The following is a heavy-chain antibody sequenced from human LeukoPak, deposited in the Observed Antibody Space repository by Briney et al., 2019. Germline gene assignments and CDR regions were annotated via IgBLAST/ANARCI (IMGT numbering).Heavy chain of an antibody. CDR2: VSAYNGNT. CDR3: ARDADSSSRYRGAFDY. Sequence: ASVNVACKASGYTFTSYGISWVRQAPGQGREWIGWVSAYNGNTQYAQKLQGRVTMTTDTSTSTVYMELSSLRSEDTAAYYCARDADSSSRYRGAFDYWGQGTLVTVSS. V-gene: IGHV1-18*01. J-gene: IGHJ4*02. D-gene: IGHD6-13*01. CDR1: GYTFTSYG.